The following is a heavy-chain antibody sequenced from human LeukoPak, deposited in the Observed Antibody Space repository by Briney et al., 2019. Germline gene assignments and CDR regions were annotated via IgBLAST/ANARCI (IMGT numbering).Heavy chain of an antibody. J-gene: IGHJ4*02. D-gene: IGHD6-19*01. CDR3: ARGPGPRSGWYGTDY. V-gene: IGHV3-74*01. CDR2: INSDGSST. Sequence: GGSLRLSCVASGFSLSGYWMHWVRQAPGKGLVWVTRINSDGSSTSYADSVKGRITVSRDNAKNTLYLQMTSLRADDTAIYYCARGPGPRSGWYGTDYWGQGILVTVSS. CDR1: GFSLSGYW.